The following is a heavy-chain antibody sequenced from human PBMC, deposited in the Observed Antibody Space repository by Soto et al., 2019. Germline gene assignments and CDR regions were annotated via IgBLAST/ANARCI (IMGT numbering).Heavy chain of an antibody. CDR1: GYTFTSYD. V-gene: IGHV1-8*01. CDR3: ARRAETNSWNGFGADKYYFDF. CDR2: TNPNTGNS. D-gene: IGHD1-20*01. J-gene: IGHJ4*02. Sequence: ASVKVSCKASGYTFTSYDIYWVRQATGRGLEWMGWTNPNTGNSGYAQKFQGRVTMTSDTSISTAHMELSSLGSEDTAVYYCARRAETNSWNGFGADKYYFDFWGQGTLVTVS.